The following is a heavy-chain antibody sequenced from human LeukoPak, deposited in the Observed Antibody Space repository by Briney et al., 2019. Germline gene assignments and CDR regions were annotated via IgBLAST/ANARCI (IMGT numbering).Heavy chain of an antibody. V-gene: IGHV4-59*01. CDR2: IYYSGST. Sequence: SGTLSLTCTVSGGSISSYYWSWIRQPPGKGLEWIGYIYYSGSTNYNPSLKSRVTISVDTSKNQFSLKLSSVTAADTAVYYCARDSSGDWYFDLWGRGTLVTVSS. CDR3: ARDSSGDWYFDL. CDR1: GGSISSYY. J-gene: IGHJ2*01. D-gene: IGHD6-19*01.